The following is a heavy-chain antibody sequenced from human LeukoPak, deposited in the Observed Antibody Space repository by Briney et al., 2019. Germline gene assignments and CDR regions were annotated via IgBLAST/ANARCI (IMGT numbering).Heavy chain of an antibody. Sequence: GGSLRLSCAASGFTFSSYEMNWVRQAPGKGLEWVSYISSSGSTIYYADSVKGRFTSSRDNAKNSLYLQMNSLRAEDTAVYYCAGYYDSSGYLDYWGQGTLVTVSS. CDR3: AGYYDSSGYLDY. CDR1: GFTFSSYE. CDR2: ISSSGSTI. J-gene: IGHJ4*02. V-gene: IGHV3-48*03. D-gene: IGHD3-22*01.